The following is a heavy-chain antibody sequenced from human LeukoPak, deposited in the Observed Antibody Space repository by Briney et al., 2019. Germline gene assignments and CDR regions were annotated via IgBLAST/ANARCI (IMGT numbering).Heavy chain of an antibody. CDR2: INHSGHT. CDR1: GESFSGYY. Sequence: TSETLSLTCAVYGESFSGYYWSWIRQPPGKGLEWLGEINHSGHTTYNPSFKSRVTISVDTSKNQFSLKLSSVTAADTAVYYCARDPAQISGDAFDIWGQGTMVTVSS. D-gene: IGHD1-26*01. J-gene: IGHJ3*02. CDR3: ARDPAQISGDAFDI. V-gene: IGHV4-34*01.